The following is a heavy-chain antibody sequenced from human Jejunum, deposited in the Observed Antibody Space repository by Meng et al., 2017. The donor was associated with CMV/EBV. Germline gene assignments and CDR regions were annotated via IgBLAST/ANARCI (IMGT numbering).Heavy chain of an antibody. CDR2: VSYTGCI. V-gene: IGHV4-59*01. CDR1: GGSFINCY. Sequence: LTCTVSGGSFINCYYPWIRQPPWKGLEWIESVSYTGCINYSPSHKSRVTISIDTSQNQFSLKLRSVTAADTAVYFCARGSYYFDYWGQGTLVTVSS. CDR3: ARGSYYFDY. J-gene: IGHJ4*02.